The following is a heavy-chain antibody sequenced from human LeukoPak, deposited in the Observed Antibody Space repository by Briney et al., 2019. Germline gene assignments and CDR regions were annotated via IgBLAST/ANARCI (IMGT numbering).Heavy chain of an antibody. D-gene: IGHD3-10*01. CDR1: GGSISSYY. V-gene: IGHV4-4*07. Sequence: SETLSLTCTVSGGSISSYYWSWIRQPAGKGLEWIGRIYTSGSTNYNPSLKSRVTMSVDTSKNQFSLKLSSVTAADTAVYYCARGRDGSGSYFPIYYYYGMDVWGQGTTVTVSS. CDR2: IYTSGST. CDR3: ARGRDGSGSYFPIYYYYGMDV. J-gene: IGHJ6*02.